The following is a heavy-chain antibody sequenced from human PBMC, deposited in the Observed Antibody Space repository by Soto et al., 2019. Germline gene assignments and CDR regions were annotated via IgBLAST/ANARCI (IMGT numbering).Heavy chain of an antibody. CDR1: GGSISSYF. J-gene: IGHJ4*02. CDR3: AIEGGIRGARTGFDS. D-gene: IGHD1-26*01. Sequence: QVQLQESGPGLVKPPETLSLTCTVSGGSISSYFWGWIRQSPGRGLEWIGYIDDSGNTDYNPSLRXRXTXXRDTSKNQFSLNLNSVAAADSAVYYCAIEGGIRGARTGFDSWGQGTPVTVSS. CDR2: IDDSGNT. V-gene: IGHV4-59*08.